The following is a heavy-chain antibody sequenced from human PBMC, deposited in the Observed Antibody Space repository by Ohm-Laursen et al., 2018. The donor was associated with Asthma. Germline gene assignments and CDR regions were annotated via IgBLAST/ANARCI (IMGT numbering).Heavy chain of an antibody. D-gene: IGHD2-15*01. CDR2: ISAYNGNT. V-gene: IGHV1-18*01. J-gene: IGHJ5*02. Sequence: ASVKVSCNASGYTFTSYGISWVRQAPGQGLEWMGWISAYNGNTNYAQKLQGRVTMTTDTSTSTAYMELRSLRSDDTAVYYCARVADCSGGSCYHDNWFDPWGQGTLVTVSS. CDR3: ARVADCSGGSCYHDNWFDP. CDR1: GYTFTSYG.